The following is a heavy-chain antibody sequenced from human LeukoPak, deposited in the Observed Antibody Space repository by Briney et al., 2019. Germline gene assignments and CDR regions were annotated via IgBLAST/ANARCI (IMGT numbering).Heavy chain of an antibody. CDR2: INPNSGGT. Sequence: ASVKVSCKASGYTITGYYMHWVRQAPGQGLEWMGWINPNSGGTNYAQKFQGRVTMTRDTSISTAYMELSRLRSDDTAVYYCARDRPLGYCSGGSCYSSVIDYWGQGTLVTVSS. J-gene: IGHJ4*02. CDR1: GYTITGYY. D-gene: IGHD2-15*01. CDR3: ARDRPLGYCSGGSCYSSVIDY. V-gene: IGHV1-2*02.